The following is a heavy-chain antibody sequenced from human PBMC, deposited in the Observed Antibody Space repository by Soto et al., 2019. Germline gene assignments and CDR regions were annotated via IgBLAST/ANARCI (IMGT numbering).Heavy chain of an antibody. V-gene: IGHV3-66*01. CDR1: GFTVSSNY. J-gene: IGHJ3*02. CDR3: APLWFGELGAFYI. CDR2: IYNGGST. D-gene: IGHD3-10*01. Sequence: EVQLVESGGGLVQPGGSLRLSCEVSGFTVSSNYMSWVRQAPGKGLEWVSVIYNGGSTYYADSVKGRFTISRDNSKNTLYLQMNSLRAEDTAVYYCAPLWFGELGAFYIWCQGTMVTVSS.